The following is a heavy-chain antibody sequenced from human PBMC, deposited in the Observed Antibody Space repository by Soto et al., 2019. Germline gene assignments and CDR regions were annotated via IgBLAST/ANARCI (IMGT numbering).Heavy chain of an antibody. J-gene: IGHJ5*02. CDR1: GYTFTSYA. D-gene: IGHD1-26*01. CDR2: INAGNGNT. V-gene: IGHV1-3*01. Sequence: ASVKVSCKASGYTFTSYAMHWVRQTPGQRLEWMGWINAGNGNTKYSQKFQGRVTITRDTSASTAYMELSSLRSEDTAVYYCARGYSGPFNWFDPWGQGTLVTVSS. CDR3: ARGYSGPFNWFDP.